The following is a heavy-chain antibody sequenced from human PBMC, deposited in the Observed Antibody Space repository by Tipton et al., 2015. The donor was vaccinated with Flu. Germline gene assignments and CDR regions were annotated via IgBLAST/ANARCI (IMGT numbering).Heavy chain of an antibody. CDR2: INHSGST. D-gene: IGHD6-6*01. Sequence: TLSLTCAVYGGSFSGYYWSWIRQPPGKGLEWIGEINHSGSTNYNPSLKSRVTISVDTSKNQFSLKLSSVTAADTAVYYCARDLPAARHAFDIWGQGTMVTVSS. J-gene: IGHJ3*02. CDR1: GGSFSGYY. V-gene: IGHV4-34*01. CDR3: ARDLPAARHAFDI.